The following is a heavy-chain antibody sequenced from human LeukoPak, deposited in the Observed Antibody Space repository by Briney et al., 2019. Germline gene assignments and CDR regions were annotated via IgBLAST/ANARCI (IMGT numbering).Heavy chain of an antibody. J-gene: IGHJ4*02. Sequence: ASVKVSCKASGYTFNNHYMYWVRQAPGQGLEWMGVINPSGGSTSYAQKFQGRVTMTRDTSTRTVYMEANSLRSEDTAVYYCARQGTYSSAIGMGYWGQGTLVTVSS. CDR2: INPSGGST. V-gene: IGHV1-46*02. D-gene: IGHD6-19*01. CDR3: ARQGTYSSAIGMGY. CDR1: GYTFNNHY.